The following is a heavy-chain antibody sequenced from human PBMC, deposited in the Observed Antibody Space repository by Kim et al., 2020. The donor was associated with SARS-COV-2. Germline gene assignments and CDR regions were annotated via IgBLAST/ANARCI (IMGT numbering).Heavy chain of an antibody. J-gene: IGHJ4*02. CDR2: IYYRGST. Sequence: SETLSLTCTVSGGSISSGDYYWSWIRQPPGKGLEWIGYIYYRGSTNYNPSLKSRVTISVDTSKNQFSLKLSSVTAADTAVDDCSSGCGGDNWDYGCQGTL. D-gene: IGHD3-10*01. CDR1: GGSISSGDYY. CDR3: SSGCGGDNWDY. V-gene: IGHV4-30-4*01.